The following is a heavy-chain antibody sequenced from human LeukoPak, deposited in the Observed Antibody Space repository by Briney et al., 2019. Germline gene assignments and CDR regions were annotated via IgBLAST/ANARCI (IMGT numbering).Heavy chain of an antibody. CDR2: IYYSGST. Sequence: SETLSLTCTVSGGSISSYYWSWIRQPPGKGLEWIAYIYYSGSTNYSPSLKSRVTISVDTSKNQFSLRLSSVTAADTAVYYCASRGYSSSWDYWGQGTLVTVSS. D-gene: IGHD6-13*01. CDR1: GGSISSYY. V-gene: IGHV4-59*12. CDR3: ASRGYSSSWDY. J-gene: IGHJ4*02.